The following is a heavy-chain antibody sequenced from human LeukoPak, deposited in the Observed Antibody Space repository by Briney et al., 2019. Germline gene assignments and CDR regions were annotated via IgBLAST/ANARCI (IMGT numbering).Heavy chain of an antibody. CDR3: AKDCLERSLRAYDSSGYQAPFDY. CDR2: ISGSGGST. D-gene: IGHD3-22*01. Sequence: GGSLRLSCAASGFTFSSYAMSWVRQAPGKGLEWVSAISGSGGSTYYADSVKGRFTISRDNSKNTLYLQMNSLRAEDTAVYYCAKDCLERSLRAYDSSGYQAPFDYWGQGTLVTVSS. J-gene: IGHJ4*02. V-gene: IGHV3-23*01. CDR1: GFTFSSYA.